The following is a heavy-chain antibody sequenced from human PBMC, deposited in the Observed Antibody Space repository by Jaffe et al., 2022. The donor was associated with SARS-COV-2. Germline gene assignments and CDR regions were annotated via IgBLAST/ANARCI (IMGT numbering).Heavy chain of an antibody. CDR3: ARTKKGIAAAGTIPQDFGYYGMDV. CDR2: IWYDGSNK. D-gene: IGHD6-13*01. Sequence: QVQLVESGGGVVQPGRSLRLSCAASGFTFSSYGMHWVRQAPGKGLEWVAVIWYDGSNKYYADSVKGRFTISRDNSKNTLYLQMNSLRAEDTAVYYCARTKKGIAAAGTIPQDFGYYGMDVWGQGTTVTVSS. V-gene: IGHV3-33*01. CDR1: GFTFSSYG. J-gene: IGHJ6*02.